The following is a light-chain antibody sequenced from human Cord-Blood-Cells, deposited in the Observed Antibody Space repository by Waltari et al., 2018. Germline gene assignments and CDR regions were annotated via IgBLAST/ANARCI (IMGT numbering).Light chain of an antibody. CDR2: GAS. V-gene: IGKV3-15*01. J-gene: IGKJ2*03. CDR1: QSVSSN. Sequence: VISQSPAALPVSSRERATSSCRATQSVSSNLAWYQQKPGQAPRLLIYGASTRATGIPARFSGSGSGTEFTLTISSLQSEDFAVYYCQQYNNWPYSFGQGTKLEIK. CDR3: QQYNNWPYS.